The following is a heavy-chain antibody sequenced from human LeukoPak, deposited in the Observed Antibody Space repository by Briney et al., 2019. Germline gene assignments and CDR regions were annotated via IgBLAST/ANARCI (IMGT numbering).Heavy chain of an antibody. CDR2: ITQDGSEK. D-gene: IGHD3-10*01. CDR3: ARDLRITMVRGVTGVDY. CDR1: GFTFSSYW. J-gene: IGHJ4*02. V-gene: IGHV3-7*04. Sequence: GGSLRLSCAASGFTFSSYWMSWVRQAPGKGLEWVANITQDGSEKYYVDSVKGRFTISRDNAKNSLYLQMNSLRAEDTAVYYCARDLRITMVRGVTGVDYWGQGTLVTVSS.